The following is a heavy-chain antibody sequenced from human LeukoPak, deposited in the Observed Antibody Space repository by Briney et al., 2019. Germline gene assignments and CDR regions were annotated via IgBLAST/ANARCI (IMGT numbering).Heavy chain of an antibody. CDR2: IPYDGSNK. D-gene: IGHD2-15*01. CDR1: GFTFSSYG. Sequence: GGSLRLSCAASGFTFSSYGMHWVRQAPGKGLEGVAVIPYDGSNKCYADSVKGRFTISRDNSKNTLYLQMNSLRAEDTAVYYCAKDINIVVVVAATFPDYWGQGTLVTVSS. V-gene: IGHV3-30*18. J-gene: IGHJ4*02. CDR3: AKDINIVVVVAATFPDY.